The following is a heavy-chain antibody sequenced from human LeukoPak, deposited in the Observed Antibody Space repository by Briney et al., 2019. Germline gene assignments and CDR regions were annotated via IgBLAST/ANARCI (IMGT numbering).Heavy chain of an antibody. D-gene: IGHD3-22*01. J-gene: IGHJ4*02. CDR3: AAMTIVRAVPSDY. CDR1: GVSDITGDFS. V-gene: IGHV4-30-4*07. Sequence: NPSETLSLTCVVSGVSDITGDFSWSWIRQPPGKGLEWLGYVYFSGSTYYNPSLKSRVSISLDMSKRDFSLKLTSVTAADTAVYYCAAMTIVRAVPSDYWGQGALVTVSS. CDR2: VYFSGST.